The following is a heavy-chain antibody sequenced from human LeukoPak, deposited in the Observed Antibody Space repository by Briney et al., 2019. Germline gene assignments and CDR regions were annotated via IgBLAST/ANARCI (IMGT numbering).Heavy chain of an antibody. V-gene: IGHV4-38-2*02. CDR3: ARETDSYMDV. Sequence: SETLSLTCTVSDYSIISGYYWGWIRQPPGKGLEWIGSIYHSGNTYYNPSLKSRVIISVDTSKNQFSLNLSSVTAADTAVYYCARETDSYMDVWGKGTTVTVSS. CDR2: IYHSGNT. J-gene: IGHJ6*03. CDR1: DYSIISGYY. D-gene: IGHD2-21*02.